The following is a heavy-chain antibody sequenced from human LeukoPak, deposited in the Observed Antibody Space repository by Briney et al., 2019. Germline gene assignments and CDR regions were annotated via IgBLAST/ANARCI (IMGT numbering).Heavy chain of an antibody. D-gene: IGHD2-21*02. V-gene: IGHV4-61*01. Sequence: SETLSLTCTVSGGSVSSGSYYWSWIRQPPGKGLEWIGYIYYSGSTNYNPSLKSRVTISVDTSKNQFSLKLSSVTAADTAVYYCARAETVTAINYWGQGTLVTVSS. CDR1: GGSVSSGSYY. CDR3: ARAETVTAINY. J-gene: IGHJ4*02. CDR2: IYYSGST.